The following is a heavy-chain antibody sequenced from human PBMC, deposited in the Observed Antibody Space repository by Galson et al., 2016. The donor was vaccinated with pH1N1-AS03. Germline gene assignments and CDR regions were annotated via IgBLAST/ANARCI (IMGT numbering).Heavy chain of an antibody. V-gene: IGHV3-48*04. CDR2: ISSSGDTI. Sequence: SLRLSCAASGFTLSGYSMDWVRQAPGRGLEWVSFISSSGDTIYYVDSVKGRFTISRDNAKNSLYLQMNSLRAEDTAVYYCARGWLNNSFDMWGQGTMVTVSS. J-gene: IGHJ3*02. CDR1: GFTLSGYS. D-gene: IGHD5-12*01. CDR3: ARGWLNNSFDM.